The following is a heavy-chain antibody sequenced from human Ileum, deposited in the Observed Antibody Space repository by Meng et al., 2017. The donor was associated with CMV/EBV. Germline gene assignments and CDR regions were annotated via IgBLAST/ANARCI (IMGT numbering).Heavy chain of an antibody. J-gene: IGHJ3*02. Sequence: ASVKVSCKTSGYTFTSYYMHWVRQAPGQGLEWMGIINPSGGSTSYAQKFQGRVTMTRDTSTSTVYMELSRLRSEDTAVDYCARDRLLERDAFDIWGQGTMVTVSS. D-gene: IGHD1-1*01. CDR2: INPSGGST. CDR1: GYTFTSYY. V-gene: IGHV1-46*01. CDR3: ARDRLLERDAFDI.